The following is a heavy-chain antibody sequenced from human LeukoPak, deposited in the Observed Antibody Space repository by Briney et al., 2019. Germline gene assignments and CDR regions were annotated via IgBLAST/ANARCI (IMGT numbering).Heavy chain of an antibody. J-gene: IGHJ6*03. CDR3: ARDQSDSHCSSTSCIDASYYMDV. V-gene: IGHV1-69*05. CDR2: IIPIFGTA. D-gene: IGHD2-2*01. CDR1: GGTFSDYA. Sequence: EASVKVSCKVSGGTFSDYAINWVRQAPGQGLEWMGGIIPIFGTANYAQKFQGRVTITTDESTSTAYMELSSLRSEDTAVYYCARDQSDSHCSSTSCIDASYYMDVWGKGTTVTVSS.